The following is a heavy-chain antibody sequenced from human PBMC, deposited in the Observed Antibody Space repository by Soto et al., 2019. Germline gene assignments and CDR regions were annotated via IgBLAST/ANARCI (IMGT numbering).Heavy chain of an antibody. V-gene: IGHV2-5*02. D-gene: IGHD2-15*01. CDR1: GFSLSTSGVG. Sequence: QITLKESGPTLVKPTQTLTLTCTFSGFSLSTSGVGVGWIRQPPGKALEWLALIYWDDDKRYSPSLRSRLTLNKDTSKTQVVLTVTNMDPVDTATYYCAHRPSYCSGGSCYSGFDYWGQGTLVTVSS. J-gene: IGHJ4*02. CDR3: AHRPSYCSGGSCYSGFDY. CDR2: IYWDDDK.